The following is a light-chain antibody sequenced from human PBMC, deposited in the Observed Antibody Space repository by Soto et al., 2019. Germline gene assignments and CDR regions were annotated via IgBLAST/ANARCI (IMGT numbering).Light chain of an antibody. V-gene: IGKV1-5*01. CDR3: QQYDIYART. J-gene: IGKJ1*01. CDR1: QSISSW. Sequence: DIQMTQSPSTLSASVGDRVTITCRASQSISSWLAWYQQKPGKAPKLLIYDASTLQSGVPSRFSSSGSGTEFTLTFSSLQPDDFSTYYCQQYDIYARTFGQGTKVEIK. CDR2: DAS.